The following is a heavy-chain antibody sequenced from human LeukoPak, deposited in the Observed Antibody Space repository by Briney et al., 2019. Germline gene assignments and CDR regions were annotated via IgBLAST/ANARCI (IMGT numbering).Heavy chain of an antibody. CDR1: GIGFSSYA. J-gene: IGHJ2*01. D-gene: IGHD6-13*01. Sequence: LEGSLRLSCEVSGIGFSSYAMSWVRQAPGKGPEWVSVIRESGGSTAYADSVTGRFTISRDNSKKTLYLQMNSLRAEDTAVYYCALHRGYHNGDVVGYFDLWGRGSLVIVSS. V-gene: IGHV3-23*01. CDR2: IRESGGST. CDR3: ALHRGYHNGDVVGYFDL.